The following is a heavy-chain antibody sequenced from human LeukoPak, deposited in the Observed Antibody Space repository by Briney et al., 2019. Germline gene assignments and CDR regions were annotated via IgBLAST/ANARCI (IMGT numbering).Heavy chain of an antibody. CDR1: GGSISSYY. J-gene: IGHJ6*02. CDR3: ARDNYDFWSGYFYGMDV. Sequence: PSETLSLTCTVSGGSISSYYWSWIRQPPAKGLEWIGYIYYSGSTNYNPSLKSRVTISVDTSKNQFSLKLSSVTAADTAVYYCARDNYDFWSGYFYGMDVWGQGTTVTVSS. CDR2: IYYSGST. D-gene: IGHD3-3*01. V-gene: IGHV4-59*01.